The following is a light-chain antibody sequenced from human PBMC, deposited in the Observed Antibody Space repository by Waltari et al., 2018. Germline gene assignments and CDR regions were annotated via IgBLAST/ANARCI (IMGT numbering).Light chain of an antibody. Sequence: QSALTQPASVSGSPGQSITISCTGTRDDIGNFSYVSWYQQRPGTAPKLIIYDVTKRPAGVSNRVSGSRSGTTASLTIAGLQAEDGADYYCSSYTSVTTFVVFGGGPKLTVL. J-gene: IGLJ2*01. CDR3: SSYTSVTTFVV. CDR2: DVT. CDR1: RDDIGNFSY. V-gene: IGLV2-14*03.